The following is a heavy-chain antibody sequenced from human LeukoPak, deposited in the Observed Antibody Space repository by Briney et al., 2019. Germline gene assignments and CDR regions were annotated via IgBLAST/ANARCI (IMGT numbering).Heavy chain of an antibody. J-gene: IGHJ4*02. CDR1: GFVFSTYW. V-gene: IGHV3-30-3*01. CDR2: ISYDGSNK. D-gene: IGHD5-18*01. CDR3: ARADLDTAMVTHFDY. Sequence: GGSLRLSCAASGFVFSTYWMTWVRQAPGKGLEWVAVISYDGSNKYYADSVKGRFTISRDNSKNTLYLQMNSLRAEDTAVYYCARADLDTAMVTHFDYWGQGTLVTVSS.